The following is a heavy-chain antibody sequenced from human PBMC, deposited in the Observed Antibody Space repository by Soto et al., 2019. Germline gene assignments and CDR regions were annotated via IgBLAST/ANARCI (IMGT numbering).Heavy chain of an antibody. V-gene: IGHV3-15*01. CDR3: TLSSGWFQKPQFDY. Sequence: PGGSLRLSCAASGFTFSNAWMSWVRQAPGKGLEWVGRIKSKTDGGTTDYAAPVKGRFTISRDDSKNTLYLQMNSLKTEDTAVYYCTLSSGWFQKPQFDYWGQGTLVTVSS. CDR2: IKSKTDGGTT. CDR1: GFTFSNAW. J-gene: IGHJ4*02. D-gene: IGHD6-19*01.